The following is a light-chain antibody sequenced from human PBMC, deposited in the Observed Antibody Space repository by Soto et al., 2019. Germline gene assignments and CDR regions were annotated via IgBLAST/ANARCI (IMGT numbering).Light chain of an antibody. CDR3: QQYATYAPST. J-gene: IGKJ1*01. CDR1: QSIGTW. V-gene: IGKV1-5*02. Sequence: DIQMTPSPSTLSASVGGRLTIICRSSQSIGTWLAWYQHRPGEGPKLLIHDASSLESGVPSRFSGSGSATEFSLTISSLESGDSGTYHCQQYATYAPSTFGQGTKVDIK. CDR2: DAS.